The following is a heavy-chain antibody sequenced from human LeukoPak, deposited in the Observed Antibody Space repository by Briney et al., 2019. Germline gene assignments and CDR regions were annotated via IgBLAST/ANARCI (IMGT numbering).Heavy chain of an antibody. D-gene: IGHD6-19*01. CDR1: GFTFSSYS. V-gene: IGHV3-21*01. J-gene: IGHJ4*02. CDR2: MTSSSSYI. Sequence: GGSLRLSCAASGFTFSSYSMNWVRQAPGKGLEWVSFMTSSSSYIYYADSVKGRFTISRDNAKNSLYLQMNSLRAEDTAVYYCARDLEQWLVLGGLFDYWGQGTLVTVSS. CDR3: ARDLEQWLVLGGLFDY.